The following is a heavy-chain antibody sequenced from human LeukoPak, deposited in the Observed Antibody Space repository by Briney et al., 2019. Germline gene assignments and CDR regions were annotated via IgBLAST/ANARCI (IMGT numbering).Heavy chain of an antibody. D-gene: IGHD1-1*01. J-gene: IGHJ6*02. V-gene: IGHV3-7*01. CDR2: INQDGSEK. CDR3: ARDAGGSCEFQGGPNCYYYYGMDV. CDR1: VFTFSSYW. Sequence: VGALRLSCAASVFTFSSYWMSWVGEAPGKGREGVANINQDGSEKYYVDSVKGRFTISRDNAKNSLYLQMNSLRAEDTAVYYCARDAGGSCEFQGGPNCYYYYGMDVWGQGTTVTVSS.